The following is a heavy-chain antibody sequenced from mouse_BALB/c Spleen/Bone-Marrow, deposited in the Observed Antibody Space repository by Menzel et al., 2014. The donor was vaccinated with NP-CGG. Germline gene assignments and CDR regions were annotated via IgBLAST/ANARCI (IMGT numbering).Heavy chain of an antibody. Sequence: VLLQQSGAELVKPGASVKLSCTASGFNIKDTYMHWVKQRPEQGLEWIGRIDPANGNTKYDPKFQGKATITADTSSNTAYLQLSSLTSEDTAVYYCASDNCCDYFDYWGQGTTLTVSS. J-gene: IGHJ2*01. CDR2: IDPANGNT. V-gene: IGHV14-3*02. CDR1: GFNIKDTY. CDR3: ASDNCCDYFDY.